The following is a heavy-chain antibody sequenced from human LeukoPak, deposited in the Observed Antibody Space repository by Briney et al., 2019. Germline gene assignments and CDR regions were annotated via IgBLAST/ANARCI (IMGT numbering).Heavy chain of an antibody. CDR3: ARDSAACRGCAFDL. Sequence: GGSLRLSCAASGFTFSSSAMSWVRQAPGKGLEWVSTISGSGDRTYYADSVKGRFTISRDNAKNSLFLQMNSLRAEDTAVYYCARDSAACRGCAFDLWGQGTVVTVSS. V-gene: IGHV3-23*01. D-gene: IGHD3-10*01. CDR2: ISGSGDRT. CDR1: GFTFSSSA. J-gene: IGHJ3*01.